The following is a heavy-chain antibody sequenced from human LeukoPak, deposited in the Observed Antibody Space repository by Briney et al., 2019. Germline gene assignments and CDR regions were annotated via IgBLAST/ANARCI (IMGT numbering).Heavy chain of an antibody. D-gene: IGHD2-2*01. J-gene: IGHJ4*02. CDR1: GGSISSGGYY. CDR2: IYYSGNT. V-gene: IGHV4-31*03. CDR3: ARAGIVVVETFYFDY. Sequence: SETLSLTCTVSGGSISSGGYYWSWIRQHPGKGLEWIGYIYYSGNTYYNPSLKSRVTISVDTSKNQFSLKLSSVTAADTAVYYCARAGIVVVETFYFDYWGQGTLVTVSS.